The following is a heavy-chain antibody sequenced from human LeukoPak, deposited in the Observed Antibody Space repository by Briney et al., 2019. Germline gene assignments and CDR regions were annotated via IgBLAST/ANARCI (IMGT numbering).Heavy chain of an antibody. CDR2: ISRSSNTI. J-gene: IGHJ4*02. V-gene: IGHV3-48*02. Sequence: PGGSQRLSCVASGFTFSSYTLTWVRQAPGKGLESLSYISRSSNTIYYADSVKGRFTISRDNGKNSLYLQMNSLRDEDTAVYYCAADFVYWGQGTLVSVSS. CDR3: AADFVY. CDR1: GFTFSSYT.